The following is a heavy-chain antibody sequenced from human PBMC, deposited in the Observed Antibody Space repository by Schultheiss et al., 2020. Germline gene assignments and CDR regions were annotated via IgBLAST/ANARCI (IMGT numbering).Heavy chain of an antibody. CDR1: GGSISSYY. CDR3: ASSEGAWELVDAFDI. J-gene: IGHJ3*02. V-gene: IGHV4-59*01. CDR2: IYYSGST. D-gene: IGHD4-23*01. Sequence: SETLSLTCTVSGGSISSYYWSWIRQPPGKGLEWIGYIYYSGSTNYNPSLKSRVTISVETSKNQFSLRLSSVTPADTAVYYCASSEGAWELVDAFDIWGQGTMVTV.